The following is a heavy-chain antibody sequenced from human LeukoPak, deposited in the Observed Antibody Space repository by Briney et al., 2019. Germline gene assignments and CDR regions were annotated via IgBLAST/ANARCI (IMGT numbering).Heavy chain of an antibody. J-gene: IGHJ4*02. CDR2: ISHSGST. CDR3: AREGSAVAGTD. CDR1: GGSISLNTW. Sequence: SGTLSLTCAVSGGSISLNTWWSWVRQPPGKGLEWIGEISHSGSTNYNPSLKSRVTMSVDKSKNQFSLQLSSVTAADTAVYYCAREGSAVAGTDWGQGTLVTVSS. D-gene: IGHD6-19*01. V-gene: IGHV4-4*02.